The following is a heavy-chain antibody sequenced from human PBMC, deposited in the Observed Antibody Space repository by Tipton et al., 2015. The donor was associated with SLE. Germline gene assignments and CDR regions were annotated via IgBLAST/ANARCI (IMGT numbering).Heavy chain of an antibody. CDR1: GGSINSHY. V-gene: IGHV4-59*08. CDR3: ARATITMIVDY. D-gene: IGHD3-22*01. J-gene: IGHJ4*02. CDR2: IYYIGCT. Sequence: LRLSCTVSGGSINSHYWSWIRQPPGKGLEWFGYIYYIGCTDYNPSLKSRVTMSLDVSSHQFSLKLTSVTAADTAVYYCARATITMIVDYWGQGNLVTVSS.